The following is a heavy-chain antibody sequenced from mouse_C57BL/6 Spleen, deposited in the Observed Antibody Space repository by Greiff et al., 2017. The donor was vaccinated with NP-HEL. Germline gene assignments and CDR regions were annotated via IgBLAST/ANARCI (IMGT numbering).Heavy chain of an antibody. V-gene: IGHV1-69*01. Sequence: QVQLQQPGAELVMPGASVKLSCKASGYTFTSYWMHWVKQRPGQGLEWIGEIDPSDSYTNYNQKFKGKSTLTVDKSSSTAYMQLSSLTSEDSAVYYCARGTYYSNYDYAMDYWGQGTSDTVSS. J-gene: IGHJ4*01. CDR2: IDPSDSYT. CDR3: ARGTYYSNYDYAMDY. CDR1: GYTFTSYW. D-gene: IGHD2-5*01.